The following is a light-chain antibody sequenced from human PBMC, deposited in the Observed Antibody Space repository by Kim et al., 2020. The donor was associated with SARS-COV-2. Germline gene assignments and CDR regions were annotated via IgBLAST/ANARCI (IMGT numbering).Light chain of an antibody. V-gene: IGKV1-39*01. Sequence: DIQMTQSPSSLSASVGDRVTITCRASQSITTYLNWYQQKPWKAPKLLIYAASSLQSGVPSRFSGSGSGTDFTLTISSLQPEDFATYYCHQGYSPPLTFGGGTKVDIK. CDR1: QSITTY. CDR2: AAS. CDR3: HQGYSPPLT. J-gene: IGKJ4*02.